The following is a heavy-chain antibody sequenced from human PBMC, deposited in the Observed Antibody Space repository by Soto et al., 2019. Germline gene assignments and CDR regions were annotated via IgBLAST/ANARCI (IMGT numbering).Heavy chain of an antibody. J-gene: IGHJ5*02. D-gene: IGHD2-2*01. CDR1: GGTFSSYT. Sequence: SVKVSCTASGGTFSSYTISWVRQAPGQGLEWMGRIIPILGIANYAQKFQGRVTITADKSTSTAYMELSSLRSEDTAVYYCARVDVVVPAASPQAPFDPWGQGTLVTVSS. V-gene: IGHV1-69*02. CDR2: IIPILGIA. CDR3: ARVDVVVPAASPQAPFDP.